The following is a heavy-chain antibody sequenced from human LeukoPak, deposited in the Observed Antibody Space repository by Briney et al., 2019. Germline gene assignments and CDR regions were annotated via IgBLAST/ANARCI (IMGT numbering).Heavy chain of an antibody. CDR2: ISGSGGST. J-gene: IGHJ3*02. CDR1: GFTFSISA. V-gene: IGHV3-23*01. Sequence: GGSLRLSCAASGFTFSISAMSWVRQAPGKGLEWVSAISGSGGSTYYADSVKGRFIISRDNSKNTLYLQTNTLRAEDTAVYYCAKDRRTLDAFDIWGQGTMVTVSS. CDR3: AKDRRTLDAFDI.